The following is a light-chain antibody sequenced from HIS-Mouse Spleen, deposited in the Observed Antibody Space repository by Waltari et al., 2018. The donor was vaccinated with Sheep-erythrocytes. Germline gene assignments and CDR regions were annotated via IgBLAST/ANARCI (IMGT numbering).Light chain of an antibody. Sequence: QSALTQPRSVSGSPGQSVTISCTGTSSDVGGYNYFSWYHQHPGKAPKLMLYDVSKRPAGVPDRFSGSKSGNTASLTISGLQAEDEADYYCCSYAGSYTYVFGTGTKVTVL. CDR1: SSDVGGYNY. V-gene: IGLV2-11*01. CDR3: CSYAGSYTYV. J-gene: IGLJ1*01. CDR2: DVS.